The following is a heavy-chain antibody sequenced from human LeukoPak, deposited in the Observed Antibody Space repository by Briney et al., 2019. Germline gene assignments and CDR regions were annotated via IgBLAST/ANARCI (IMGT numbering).Heavy chain of an antibody. Sequence: GGSLRLSCAASGFTFSSYWMSWVRQAPGKGLEWVANIKQDGSEKHYVDSVKGRFTFSRDNAKNSLYLQMNSLRAEDTAVYYCARHIGLVAPDGFDIWGQGTMVTVSS. CDR1: GFTFSSYW. D-gene: IGHD2-8*02. V-gene: IGHV3-7*05. J-gene: IGHJ3*02. CDR2: IKQDGSEK. CDR3: ARHIGLVAPDGFDI.